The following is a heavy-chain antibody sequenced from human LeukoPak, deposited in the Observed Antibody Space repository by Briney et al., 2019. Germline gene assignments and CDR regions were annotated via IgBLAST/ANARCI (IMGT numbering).Heavy chain of an antibody. J-gene: IGHJ4*02. D-gene: IGHD3-16*01. Sequence: GGSLRLSCAASGFTFSSYWMSWVRQAPGKGLEWVANIKKDGSEKYYVNSVKGRFTISRDNAKNSLYLQMNSLRAEDTAVYYCAQSGSYAAFDYWGQGTLVTVSS. CDR2: IKKDGSEK. V-gene: IGHV3-7*03. CDR1: GFTFSSYW. CDR3: AQSGSYAAFDY.